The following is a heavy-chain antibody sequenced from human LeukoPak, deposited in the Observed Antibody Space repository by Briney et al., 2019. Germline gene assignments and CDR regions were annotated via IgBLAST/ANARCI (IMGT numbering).Heavy chain of an antibody. V-gene: IGHV4-4*02. CDR3: ARRWELQGLNWFDP. D-gene: IGHD1-26*01. CDR2: IYHSGST. CDR1: GGSISSSNW. J-gene: IGHJ5*02. Sequence: SETLSLTCAVSGGSISSSNWWSWVRQPPGKGLEWIGEIYHSGSTNYNPSLKSRVTISVDKSKNQFSLKLSSVTAADTAVYYCARRWELQGLNWFDPWGQGTLVTVSS.